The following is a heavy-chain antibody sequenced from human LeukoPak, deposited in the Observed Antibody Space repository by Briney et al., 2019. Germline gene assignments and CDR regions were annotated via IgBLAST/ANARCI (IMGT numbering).Heavy chain of an antibody. CDR2: INPSGGT. Sequence: SESLSLTCAVYGVSFSGYYWSWIRQPPGKGLEWIGEINPSGGTNYTPSLKSRLTISVDTSKNQFSLKLSSVTAADTAVYYCARGFRIQRAFDIWGQGTMVTVSS. J-gene: IGHJ3*02. V-gene: IGHV4-34*01. CDR3: ARGFRIQRAFDI. D-gene: IGHD6-25*01. CDR1: GVSFSGYY.